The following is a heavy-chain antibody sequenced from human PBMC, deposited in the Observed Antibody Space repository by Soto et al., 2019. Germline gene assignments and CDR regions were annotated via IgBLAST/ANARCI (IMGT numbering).Heavy chain of an antibody. D-gene: IGHD2-15*01. Sequence: GGSLRLSCAASGFTFSGSAMHSVRQASEKGLEWVSRIRSKANSYATAYAASVKGRFTISRDDSKNTAYLQMNSLKTEDTAVYYCTRPGSYFYYYYMDVWGKGTTVTVS. J-gene: IGHJ6*03. CDR1: GFTFSGSA. CDR2: IRSKANSYAT. CDR3: TRPGSYFYYYYMDV. V-gene: IGHV3-73*01.